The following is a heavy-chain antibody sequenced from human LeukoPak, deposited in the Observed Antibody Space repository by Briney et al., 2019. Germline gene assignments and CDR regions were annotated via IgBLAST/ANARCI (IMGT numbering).Heavy chain of an antibody. V-gene: IGHV1-69*13. J-gene: IGHJ4*02. Sequence: GASVKVSCKASGGTFSSYAISWVRQAPGQGLEWMGGIIPIFGTANYAQTFQGRVTITADESTSTAYMELSSLRSEDTAVYYCARVSPRVYCSSTSCYPVPPDYWGQGTLVTVSS. CDR1: GGTFSSYA. CDR3: ARVSPRVYCSSTSCYPVPPDY. D-gene: IGHD2-2*01. CDR2: IIPIFGTA.